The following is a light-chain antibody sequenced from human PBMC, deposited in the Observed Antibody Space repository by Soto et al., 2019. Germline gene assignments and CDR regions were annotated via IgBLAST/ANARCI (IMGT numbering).Light chain of an antibody. CDR3: SSYTSSSTRV. CDR2: EVS. Sequence: QSVLTQPASVSGSPGQSITISCTGTRSDVGGYNYVSWYQHHPGKAPKLMIYEVSNRPSGVSNRFSSSKSGNTASLTISGLQAEDEADYYCSSYTSSSTRVFGGGTKVTVL. J-gene: IGLJ3*02. CDR1: RSDVGGYNY. V-gene: IGLV2-14*01.